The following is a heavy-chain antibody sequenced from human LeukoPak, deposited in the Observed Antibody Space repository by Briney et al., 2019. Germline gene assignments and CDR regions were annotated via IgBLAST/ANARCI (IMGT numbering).Heavy chain of an antibody. CDR2: IYYSGST. D-gene: IGHD3-10*01. CDR3: ARHETPVLLWFGESLYFDY. J-gene: IGHJ4*02. V-gene: IGHV4-59*08. CDR1: GGSISSYY. Sequence: SETLSLTCTVSGGSISSYYWSWIRQPPGKGLEWIGYIYYSGSTNYNPSLKSRVTISVDTSKNQFSLKLSSVTAADTAVYYCARHETPVLLWFGESLYFDYWGQGTLVTVSS.